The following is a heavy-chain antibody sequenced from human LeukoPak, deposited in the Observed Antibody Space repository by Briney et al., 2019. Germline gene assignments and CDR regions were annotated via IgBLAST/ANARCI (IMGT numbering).Heavy chain of an antibody. CDR3: ARVPLNYDSSDYYYDY. Sequence: GGSLRLSCAASGFTVSSNYMSWVRQAPGKGLEWVAVISYDGSNKYYADSVKGRFTISRDNSKNTLYLQMNSLRAEDTAVYYCARVPLNYDSSDYYYDYWGQGTLVIVSS. CDR2: ISYDGSNK. V-gene: IGHV3-30*14. CDR1: GFTVSSNY. D-gene: IGHD3-22*01. J-gene: IGHJ4*02.